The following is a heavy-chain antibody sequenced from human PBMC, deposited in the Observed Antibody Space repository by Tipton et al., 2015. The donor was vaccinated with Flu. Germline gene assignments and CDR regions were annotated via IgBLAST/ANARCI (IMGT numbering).Heavy chain of an antibody. CDR1: GFTFSSYW. J-gene: IGHJ6*02. Sequence: SLRLSCAASGFTFSSYWMHWVRQAPGKGLVWVSRINSDGSSTSYADSVKGRFTISRDNAKNTLYLQMNSLRAEDTAVYYCARGTYYDFWSGYYSTDLKVYGMDVWGQGTTVTVSS. V-gene: IGHV3-74*01. CDR3: ARGTYYDFWSGYYSTDLKVYGMDV. CDR2: INSDGSST. D-gene: IGHD3-3*01.